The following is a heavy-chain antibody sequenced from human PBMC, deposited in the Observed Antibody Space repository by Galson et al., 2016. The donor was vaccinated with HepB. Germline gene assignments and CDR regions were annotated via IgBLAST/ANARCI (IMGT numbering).Heavy chain of an antibody. CDR2: TSASGGST. CDR3: ARETATVTTGLRHRLYYYGMDV. V-gene: IGHV3-23*01. D-gene: IGHD4-17*01. J-gene: IGHJ6*04. Sequence: SLRLSCAASGFTFSSYAMSWVRQAPGKGLEWVSGTSASGGSTYYADSVKGRFTISRDNSKNTLYLQMNSLRVEDTAVYYCARETATVTTGLRHRLYYYGMDVWGKGTTVTVSS. CDR1: GFTFSSYA.